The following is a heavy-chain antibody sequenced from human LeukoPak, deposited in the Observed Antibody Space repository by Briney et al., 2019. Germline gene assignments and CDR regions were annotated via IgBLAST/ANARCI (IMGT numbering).Heavy chain of an antibody. Sequence: PSETLSLTCTVSGGSISRSSYYWGWIRQPPGKGLEWIGSIYYSGSTYYNPSLKSRVTISVDTSKNQFSLRLSSVTAADTAVLYCARSRSSGWTYNAFDIWGQGTMVTVSS. D-gene: IGHD6-19*01. CDR1: GGSISRSSYY. J-gene: IGHJ3*02. V-gene: IGHV4-39*07. CDR2: IYYSGST. CDR3: ARSRSSGWTYNAFDI.